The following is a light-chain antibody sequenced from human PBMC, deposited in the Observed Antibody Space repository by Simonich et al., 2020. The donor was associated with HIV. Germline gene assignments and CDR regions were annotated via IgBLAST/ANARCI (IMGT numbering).Light chain of an antibody. Sequence: EIVLTQSPATLSLSPGERATLSCRASQNINNYLAWYQQKPGQAPRILIWDAATRATGIPARFSGSGSGTDFTLTISSLQPEDFAVYYCQQRSNWSTFGQGTKLEIK. CDR3: QQRSNWST. CDR2: DAA. CDR1: QNINNY. J-gene: IGKJ2*01. V-gene: IGKV3-11*01.